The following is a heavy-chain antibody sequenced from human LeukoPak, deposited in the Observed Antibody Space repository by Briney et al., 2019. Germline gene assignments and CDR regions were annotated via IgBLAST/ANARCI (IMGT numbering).Heavy chain of an antibody. CDR2: INPNSGGT. V-gene: IGHV1-2*02. D-gene: IGHD1-14*01. Sequence: ASVKVSCKASGYTFSGYYMHWVRQAPGQGLEWMGWINPNSGGTYYAQKFQGRVTMTRDTSISTAYMELSRLRSDDTAVYYCARAVSPGPYYMDVWGKGTTVTVSS. J-gene: IGHJ6*03. CDR1: GYTFSGYY. CDR3: ARAVSPGPYYMDV.